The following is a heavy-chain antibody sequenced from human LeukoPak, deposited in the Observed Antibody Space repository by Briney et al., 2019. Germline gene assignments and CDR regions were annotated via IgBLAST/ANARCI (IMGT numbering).Heavy chain of an antibody. CDR2: MNPNSGST. CDR1: GFSFTTYD. CDR3: ANPFGPGITGRYFDL. J-gene: IGHJ2*01. Sequence: ASVRVSCQASGFSFTTYDISWVRQATGQGLDWMGWMNPNSGSTGYAQNFQGRVTLTMDTSISKAYMELNSLRSEDTAVYYCANPFGPGITGRYFDLWGRSTLVTVSS. V-gene: IGHV1-8*01. D-gene: IGHD3/OR15-3a*01.